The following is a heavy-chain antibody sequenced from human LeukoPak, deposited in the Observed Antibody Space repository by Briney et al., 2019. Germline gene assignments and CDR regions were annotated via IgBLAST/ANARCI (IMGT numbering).Heavy chain of an antibody. CDR1: GGTFSSYA. CDR3: AVGFYIAVAGTWGFDY. D-gene: IGHD6-19*01. J-gene: IGHJ4*02. V-gene: IGHV1-69*05. Sequence: ASVKVSCKASGGTFSSYAISWVRQAPGQGLEWMGGIIPIFGTANYVQKFQGRVTITTDESTSTAYMELSSLRSEDTAVYYCAVGFYIAVAGTWGFDYWGQGTLVTVSS. CDR2: IIPIFGTA.